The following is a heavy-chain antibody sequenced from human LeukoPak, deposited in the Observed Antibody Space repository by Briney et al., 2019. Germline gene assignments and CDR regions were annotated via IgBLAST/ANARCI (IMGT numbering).Heavy chain of an antibody. CDR1: GFTFDDYA. D-gene: IGHD6-13*01. Sequence: PEGSLRLSCAASGFTFDDYAMHWVRQAPGKGLEWVSLISWDGGSTYYADSVKGRFTISRDNSKNSLYLQMNSLRAEDTALYYCAKDIDAIAAAGGGTDYWGQGTLVTVSS. V-gene: IGHV3-43D*03. CDR2: ISWDGGST. J-gene: IGHJ4*02. CDR3: AKDIDAIAAAGGGTDY.